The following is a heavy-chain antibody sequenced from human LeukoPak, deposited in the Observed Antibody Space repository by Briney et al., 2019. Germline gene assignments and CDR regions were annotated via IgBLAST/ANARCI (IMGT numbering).Heavy chain of an antibody. V-gene: IGHV4-59*12. CDR2: IYYSGST. D-gene: IGHD1-1*01. Sequence: SETLSLTCTVSGGSISSYSWSWIRQPPGKGLEWIGYIYYSGSTYYNPSLKSRVTISVDTSKNQFSLKLSSVTAADTAVYYCAGFNWNYGSDVWGKGTTVTVSS. CDR3: AGFNWNYGSDV. CDR1: GGSISSYS. J-gene: IGHJ6*04.